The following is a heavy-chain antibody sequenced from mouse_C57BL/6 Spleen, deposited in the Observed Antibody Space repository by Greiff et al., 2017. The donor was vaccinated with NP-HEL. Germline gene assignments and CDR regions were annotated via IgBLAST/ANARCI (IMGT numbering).Heavy chain of an antibody. CDR3: VRQNLYYDYDAWFAY. J-gene: IGHJ3*01. Sequence: EVQLVESGGGLVQPKGSLKLSCAASGFSFNTYAMNWVRQAPGKGLEWVARIRSKSNNYATYYADSVKDRFTISRDDSESMLYLQMNNLKTEDTAMYYCVRQNLYYDYDAWFAYWGQGTLVTVSA. CDR2: IRSKSNNYAT. CDR1: GFSFNTYA. D-gene: IGHD2-4*01. V-gene: IGHV10-1*01.